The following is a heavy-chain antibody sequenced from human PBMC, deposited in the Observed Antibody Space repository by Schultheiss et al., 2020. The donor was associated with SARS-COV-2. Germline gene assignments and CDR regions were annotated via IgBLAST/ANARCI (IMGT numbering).Heavy chain of an antibody. CDR1: GFTFSSYA. Sequence: GGSLRLSCAASGFTFSSYAMSWVRQAPGKGLVWVSRINSDGSSTSYADSVKGRFTISRDNAKNTLYLQMNSLRAEDTAVYYCARAHWGWDGGSFFDYWGQGTLVTVSS. J-gene: IGHJ4*02. V-gene: IGHV3-74*01. CDR3: ARAHWGWDGGSFFDY. D-gene: IGHD7-27*01. CDR2: INSDGSST.